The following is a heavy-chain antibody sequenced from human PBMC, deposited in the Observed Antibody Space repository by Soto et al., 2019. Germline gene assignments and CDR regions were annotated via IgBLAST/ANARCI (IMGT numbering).Heavy chain of an antibody. CDR3: ARDPVVLRFPSV. V-gene: IGHV4-39*02. J-gene: IGHJ6*04. D-gene: IGHD3-3*01. CDR2: IYYSGST. CDR1: GGSISSSSYY. Sequence: SETLSLTCTVSGGSISSSSYYWGWIRQPPGKGLEWIGSIYYSGSTYYNPSLKSRVTISVDTSKNQFSLKLSSVTAADTAVYYCARDPVVLRFPSVWGKGTTVTVSS.